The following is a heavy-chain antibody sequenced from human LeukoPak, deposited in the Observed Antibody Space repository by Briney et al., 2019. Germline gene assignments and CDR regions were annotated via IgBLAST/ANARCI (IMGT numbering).Heavy chain of an antibody. J-gene: IGHJ4*02. D-gene: IGHD1-20*01. CDR1: GLTFSNAW. Sequence: GGSLRLSCVASGLTFSNAWMSWVRQAPGKGLEWVGRIKSKTDGETTDYAAPVKGRFTISRDDSKNTLYLQMNSLRAEDTALYYCATDGLTGATDGTLDSWGQGTLVTVSS. V-gene: IGHV3-15*01. CDR2: IKSKTDGETT. CDR3: ATDGLTGATDGTLDS.